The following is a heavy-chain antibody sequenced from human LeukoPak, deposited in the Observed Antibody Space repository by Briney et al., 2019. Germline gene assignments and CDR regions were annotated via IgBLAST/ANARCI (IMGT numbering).Heavy chain of an antibody. D-gene: IGHD3-22*01. CDR1: GGSISSYY. CDR2: IYYSGST. Sequence: SETLSLTCTVSGGSISSYYWSWIRQPPGKGPEWIGYIYYSGSTNYNPSLKSRVTISVDTSKNQFSLKLSSVTAADTAVYYCARGAPAYYYDSSGHLNDYWGQGTLVTVSS. J-gene: IGHJ4*02. CDR3: ARGAPAYYYDSSGHLNDY. V-gene: IGHV4-59*01.